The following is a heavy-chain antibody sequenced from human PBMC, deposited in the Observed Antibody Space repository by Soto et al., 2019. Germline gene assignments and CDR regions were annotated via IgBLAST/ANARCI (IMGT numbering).Heavy chain of an antibody. V-gene: IGHV4-30-4*01. CDR1: GGSISGGIYY. D-gene: IGHD4-17*01. CDR2: LFHSGST. CDR3: AREIIPLTTDWYFDL. Sequence: QVQLQESGPGLVKPSETLSLTCTVSGGSISGGIYYWSWVRQSPGKGLEWIGYLFHSGSTFYNPSLGSRVTISVDTSKNQCSLRLSSVTAADTAVYYCAREIIPLTTDWYFDLWGRGTLVTVSS. J-gene: IGHJ2*01.